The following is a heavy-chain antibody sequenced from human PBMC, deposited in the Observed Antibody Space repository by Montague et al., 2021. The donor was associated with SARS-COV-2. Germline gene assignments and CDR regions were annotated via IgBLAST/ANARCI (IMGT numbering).Heavy chain of an antibody. CDR3: ARGADRYYFYGMDV. Sequence: CPISGDSVSSNSAAWDWIRQSPSRGLEWLGRTYYRSKWYNEYAVXVNSRITINPDTSKNQFSLQVNSVTPEDTAVYYCARGADRYYFYGMDVWGQGTTVTVSS. J-gene: IGHJ6*02. V-gene: IGHV6-1*01. CDR2: TYYRSKWYN. CDR1: GDSVSSNSAA. D-gene: IGHD6-19*01.